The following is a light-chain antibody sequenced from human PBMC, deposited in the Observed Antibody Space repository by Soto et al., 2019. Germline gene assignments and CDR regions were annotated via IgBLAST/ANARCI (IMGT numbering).Light chain of an antibody. Sequence: SYELTQPPSVSVSPGQTARITCSGDTLPKQYAYWYQQKPGQAPVVLISKDSERPSGIPERFSGSSSGTIVTLTISGVQAEDEADYYCQSADSSGTYVVFGGGTKLTVL. J-gene: IGLJ2*01. V-gene: IGLV3-25*03. CDR1: TLPKQY. CDR3: QSADSSGTYVV. CDR2: KDS.